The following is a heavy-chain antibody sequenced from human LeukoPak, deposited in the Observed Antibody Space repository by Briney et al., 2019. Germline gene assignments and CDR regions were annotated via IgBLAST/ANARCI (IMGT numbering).Heavy chain of an antibody. CDR1: GESFSGYY. V-gene: IGHV4-34*01. CDR3: ARYIAAAGPFDY. D-gene: IGHD6-13*01. J-gene: IGHJ4*02. CDR2: INHSGST. Sequence: SETLSLTCAVYGESFSGYYWSWIRQPPGKGLEWIGEINHSGSTNYNPSLKSRVTISVDTSKNQFSLKLSSVTAADTAVYYCARYIAAAGPFDYWGQGTLVTVSS.